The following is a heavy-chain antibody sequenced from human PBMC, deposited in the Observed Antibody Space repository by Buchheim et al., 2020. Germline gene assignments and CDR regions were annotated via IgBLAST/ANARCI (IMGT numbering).Heavy chain of an antibody. D-gene: IGHD5-12*01. CDR3: AKGGPSSLYYFDY. V-gene: IGHV3-23*01. CDR1: GFTISSYA. CDR2: IGSGGNT. J-gene: IGHJ4*02. Sequence: EVQLLESGGGLVQPGGSLRLSCAASGFTISSYAMRWVRQAPGKGLEWVSTIGSGGNTYYADDVKGRFTISRDNSKNTLSVQMHSLRAEDTAVYYCAKGGPSSLYYFDYWGQGTL.